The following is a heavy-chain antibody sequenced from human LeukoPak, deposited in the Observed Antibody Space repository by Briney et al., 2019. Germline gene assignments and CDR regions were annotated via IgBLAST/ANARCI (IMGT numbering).Heavy chain of an antibody. CDR1: GGSFSGYY. V-gene: IGHV4-34*01. D-gene: IGHD3-10*01. CDR2: INHSGST. CDR3: ARDRILWFTTNYYGMDV. J-gene: IGHJ6*02. Sequence: PSETLSLTCAVYGGSFSGYYWSWIRQPPGKGLEWIGEINHSGSTNYNPSLKSRVTISVDTSKNQFSLKLSSVTAADTAVYYCARDRILWFTTNYYGMDVWGQGTTVTVSS.